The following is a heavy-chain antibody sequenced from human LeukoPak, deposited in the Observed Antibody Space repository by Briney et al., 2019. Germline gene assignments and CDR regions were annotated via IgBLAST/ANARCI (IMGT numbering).Heavy chain of an antibody. CDR1: GYTFTGYY. CDR2: INPNSGGT. V-gene: IGHV1-2*02. J-gene: IGHJ4*02. CDR3: ARSKRRGDLLDY. Sequence: GASVKVSCKASGYTFTGYYMHWVRQAPGQGLEWMGWINPNSGGTNYAQKFLGRVTMTRDTSISTAYMELTSLRSDDTALYYCARSKRRGDLLDYWGQGILVTVSS. D-gene: IGHD2-21*02.